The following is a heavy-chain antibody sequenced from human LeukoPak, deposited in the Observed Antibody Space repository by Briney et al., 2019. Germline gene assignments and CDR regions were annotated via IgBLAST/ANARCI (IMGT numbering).Heavy chain of an antibody. J-gene: IGHJ4*02. CDR1: GFTFSNAW. D-gene: IGHD6-13*01. V-gene: IGHV3-15*01. Sequence: KTGGSLRLSCAASGFTFSNAWMSWVRQAPGKGLEWVGRIKSKTDGGTTDYAAPVKGRFTISRDDSKNTLYLQMNSLKTEDTAVYYCTTHLWDPDSSSWYVDNYWGQGTLVTVSS. CDR2: IKSKTDGGTT. CDR3: TTHLWDPDSSSWYVDNY.